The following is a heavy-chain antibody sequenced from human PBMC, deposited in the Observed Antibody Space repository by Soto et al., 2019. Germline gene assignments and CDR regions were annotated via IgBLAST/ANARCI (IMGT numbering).Heavy chain of an antibody. CDR1: GGTCISYG. CDR2: IIPILGTA. Sequence: SVKVSCKASGGTCISYGISWLRQAPVQVREWMGGIIPILGTANYAQKFQGRVTITADESTSTAYMELSSLRSEDTAVYYCARQRPLAYCGGDCPEEYFQHWGQGTLVTVSS. V-gene: IGHV1-69*13. CDR3: ARQRPLAYCGGDCPEEYFQH. D-gene: IGHD2-21*02. J-gene: IGHJ1*01.